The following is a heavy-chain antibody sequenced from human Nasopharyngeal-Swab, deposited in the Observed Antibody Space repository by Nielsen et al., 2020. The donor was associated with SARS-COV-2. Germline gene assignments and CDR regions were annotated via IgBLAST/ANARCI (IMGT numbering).Heavy chain of an antibody. J-gene: IGHJ4*02. D-gene: IGHD3-10*02. CDR2: IWYDGSNK. CDR1: GFTFSSYG. Sequence: GESLKISCAASGFTFSSYGMHWVRQAPGKGLEWVAVIWYDGSNKYSADSVKGRFTISRDNSKNTLYLQMNSLRAEDTAVYYCARGKGVRGVIISTFDYWGQGTLVTVSS. V-gene: IGHV3-33*01. CDR3: ARGKGVRGVIISTFDY.